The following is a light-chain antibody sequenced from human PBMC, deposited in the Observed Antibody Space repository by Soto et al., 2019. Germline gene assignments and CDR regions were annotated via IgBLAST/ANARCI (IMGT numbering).Light chain of an antibody. CDR1: QSVSSGS. CDR2: RAS. V-gene: IGKV3-20*01. CDR3: QHYGSSPT. Sequence: EIVLTQSPGTLSLSPGERATLSCRASQSVSSGSLAWYQQKRGQAPRVIIYRASNRATGMPDRFSGSGSGTYFTITVSSLEPEDCAVYFCQHYGSSPTFGQGTKVEIK. J-gene: IGKJ1*01.